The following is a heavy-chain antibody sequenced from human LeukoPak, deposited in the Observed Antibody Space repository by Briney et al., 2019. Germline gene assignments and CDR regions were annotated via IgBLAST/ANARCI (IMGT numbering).Heavy chain of an antibody. D-gene: IGHD1-14*01. J-gene: IGHJ6*03. V-gene: IGHV1-2*02. Sequence: GASVKVSCKASGYTFTGYYMHWVRQAPGQGLEWMGWINPNSDGTNYAQKFQGRVTMTRDTSISTAYMELSRLRSDDTAVYYCARQPDYYYYDMDVWGKGTTVTVSS. CDR1: GYTFTGYY. CDR2: INPNSDGT. CDR3: ARQPDYYYYDMDV.